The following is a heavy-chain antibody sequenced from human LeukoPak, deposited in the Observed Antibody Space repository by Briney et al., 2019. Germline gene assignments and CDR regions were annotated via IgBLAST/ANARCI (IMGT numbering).Heavy chain of an antibody. J-gene: IGHJ5*02. CDR3: AREVGGATTKWFDP. Sequence: GGSLRLSCAASGFTFSSYSMNWVRQAPGKGLEWVSSISSSSSYIHYADSVKGRFTISRDNAKNSLYLQMNSLRAEDTAVYYCAREVGGATTKWFDPWGQGTLVTVSS. CDR1: GFTFSSYS. CDR2: ISSSSSYI. D-gene: IGHD1-26*01. V-gene: IGHV3-21*01.